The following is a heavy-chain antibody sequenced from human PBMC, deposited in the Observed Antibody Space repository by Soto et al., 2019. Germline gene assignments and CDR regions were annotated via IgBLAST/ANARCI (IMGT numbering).Heavy chain of an antibody. CDR1: RFTFNDYS. D-gene: IGHD4-17*01. CDR2: ISKSGTYI. J-gene: IGHJ3*02. Sequence: GGSLRLSCAASRFTFNDYSVNWVRQAPGKGLEWVSSISKSGTYIYYADSVKGRFTISRDNAKNSLYLQMNSLRPEDTAVYFCARPTMTTSNQGLDIWGQGTMVTVSS. CDR3: ARPTMTTSNQGLDI. V-gene: IGHV3-21*01.